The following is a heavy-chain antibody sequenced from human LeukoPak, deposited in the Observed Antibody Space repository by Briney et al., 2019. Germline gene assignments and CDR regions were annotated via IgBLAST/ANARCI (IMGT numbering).Heavy chain of an antibody. J-gene: IGHJ4*02. CDR3: ARDGLTIFGVVTL. V-gene: IGHV3-21*01. CDR1: GFTFSSYA. D-gene: IGHD3-3*01. Sequence: GGSLRLSCAASGFTFSSYAMSWVRQAPGKGLEWVSSISSSSSYIYYADSVKGRFTISRDNAKNSLFLQMNSLRAEDTAVYYCARDGLTIFGVVTLWGQGTLVTVSS. CDR2: ISSSSSYI.